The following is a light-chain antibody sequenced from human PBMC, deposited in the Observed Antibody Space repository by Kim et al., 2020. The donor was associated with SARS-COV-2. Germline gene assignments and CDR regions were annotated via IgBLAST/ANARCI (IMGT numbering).Light chain of an antibody. CDR2: DVR. CDR1: SSDISAFNY. V-gene: IGLV2-14*03. CDR3: SSYTTANTRV. Sequence: GQAMTISSRGTSSDISAFNYVSWFQQHPGKAPKLMIYDVRERPSGISNRFSGSTSGNTTSLTISGLQAEDEADYYCSSYTTANTRVFGTGTKVTVL. J-gene: IGLJ1*01.